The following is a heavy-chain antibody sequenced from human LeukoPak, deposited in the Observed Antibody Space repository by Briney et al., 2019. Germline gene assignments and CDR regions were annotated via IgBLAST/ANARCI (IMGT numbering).Heavy chain of an antibody. Sequence: SETLSLTCTVSGDSISSTIYYWGWVRQPPGRGLEWIGSIFHSGSTYYNPSLKSRVTISVDTSKNQFSLNLTSVTAADTAVYYCAKRKPPPTGSAPGGKETLVTVS. CDR2: IFHSGST. CDR1: GDSISSTIYY. CDR3: AKRKPPPTGSAP. V-gene: IGHV4-39*01. J-gene: IGHJ5*02.